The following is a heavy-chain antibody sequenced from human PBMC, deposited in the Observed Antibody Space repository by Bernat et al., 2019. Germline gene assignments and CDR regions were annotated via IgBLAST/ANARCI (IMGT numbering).Heavy chain of an antibody. CDR3: ARETIVGVVSEGFDY. Sequence: QVQLVESGGGVVQPGRSLRLSCEVSGFTFSSYAMHWVRQAPGKGLEWVAVISYDGSNKYYADSVKGRFTISRDNSKNTLYLQMNSLRAEDTAVYDCARETIVGVVSEGFDYWGQGTLVTVSS. D-gene: IGHD3-3*01. J-gene: IGHJ4*02. V-gene: IGHV3-30*01. CDR1: GFTFSSYA. CDR2: ISYDGSNK.